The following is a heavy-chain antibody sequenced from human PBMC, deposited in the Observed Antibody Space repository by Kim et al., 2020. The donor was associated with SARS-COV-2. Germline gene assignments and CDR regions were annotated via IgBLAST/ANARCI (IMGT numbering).Heavy chain of an antibody. V-gene: IGHV1-8*01. D-gene: IGHD6-13*01. J-gene: IGHJ6*02. CDR2: MNPNSGNT. CDR1: GYTFTSYD. CDR3: AREASSSWYGVIYYYYYYGMDV. Sequence: ASVKVSCKASGYTFTSYDINWVRQATGQGLEWMGWMNPNSGNTGYAQKFQGRVTMTRNTSISTAYMELSSLRSEDTAVYYCAREASSSWYGVIYYYYYYGMDVWGQGTTVTVSS.